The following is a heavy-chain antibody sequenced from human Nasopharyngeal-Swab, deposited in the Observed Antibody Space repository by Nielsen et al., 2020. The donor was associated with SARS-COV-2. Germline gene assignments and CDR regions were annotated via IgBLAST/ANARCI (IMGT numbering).Heavy chain of an antibody. CDR2: IYYSGST. J-gene: IGHJ5*02. CDR3: ARGIVGATDWGGWFDP. D-gene: IGHD1-26*01. Sequence: WIRQPPGKGLEWIGYIYYSGSTNCNLSLKSRVTISVDTSKNQFSLKLSSVTAADTAVYYCARGIVGATDWGGWFDPWGQGTLVTVSS. V-gene: IGHV4-59*01.